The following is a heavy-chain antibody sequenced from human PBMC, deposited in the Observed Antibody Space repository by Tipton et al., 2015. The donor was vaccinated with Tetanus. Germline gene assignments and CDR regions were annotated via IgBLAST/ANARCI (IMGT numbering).Heavy chain of an antibody. CDR1: GASISSYY. Sequence: TLSLTCTVSGASISSYYWSWIRQPPGKGLEWIGYIYYSGSTNYNPSLKSRVTISVDTSKNQFSLKLSSVTAADTAVYYCARVGLVMAARRRNWFDPWGQGTPVTVSS. D-gene: IGHD6-6*01. CDR3: ARVGLVMAARRRNWFDP. J-gene: IGHJ5*02. CDR2: IYYSGST. V-gene: IGHV4-59*01.